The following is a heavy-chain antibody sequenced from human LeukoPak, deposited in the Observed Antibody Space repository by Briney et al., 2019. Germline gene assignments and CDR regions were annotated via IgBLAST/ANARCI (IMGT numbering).Heavy chain of an antibody. D-gene: IGHD5-24*01. Sequence: SETLSLTCTVSGGSTSSYYWSWIRQPPGKGLEWIGYIYYSGSPNYNPSLKSRVTMSVDTSKNQFSLKLSSVTAADTAVYYCARDNVEMATIGAFDIWGQGTMVTVSS. CDR1: GGSTSSYY. J-gene: IGHJ3*02. CDR2: IYYSGSP. V-gene: IGHV4-59*12. CDR3: ARDNVEMATIGAFDI.